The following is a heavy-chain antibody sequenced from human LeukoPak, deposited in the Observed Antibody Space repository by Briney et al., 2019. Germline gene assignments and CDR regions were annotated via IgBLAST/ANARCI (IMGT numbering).Heavy chain of an antibody. CDR2: IYYSGST. V-gene: IGHV4-59*12. CDR3: ARAPTTGYSSSWFVNDAFDI. J-gene: IGHJ3*02. CDR1: GGSISSYY. D-gene: IGHD6-13*01. Sequence: SETLSLTCTVSGGSISSYYWSWIRQPPGKGLEWIGYIYYSGSTYYNPCLKSRVTISVDTSKNQFSLKLSSVTAADTAVYYCARAPTTGYSSSWFVNDAFDIWGQGTMVTVSS.